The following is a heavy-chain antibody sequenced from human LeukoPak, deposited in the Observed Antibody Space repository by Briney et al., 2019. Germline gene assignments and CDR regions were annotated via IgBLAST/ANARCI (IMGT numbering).Heavy chain of an antibody. Sequence: KPSETLSLTCAVYGGSFSGYYWSWIRQPPGKGLEWIGEINHRGSTNYNPSLKSRVTISVDTSKNQFSLKLSSVTAADTAVYYCAYQRITMVRGVIPFAYWGQGTLVTVSS. CDR1: GGSFSGYY. J-gene: IGHJ4*02. D-gene: IGHD3-10*01. CDR3: AYQRITMVRGVIPFAY. V-gene: IGHV4-34*01. CDR2: INHRGST.